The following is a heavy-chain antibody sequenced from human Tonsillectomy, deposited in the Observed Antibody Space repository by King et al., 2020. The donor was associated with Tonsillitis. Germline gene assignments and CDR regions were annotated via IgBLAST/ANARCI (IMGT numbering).Heavy chain of an antibody. Sequence: VQLVESGGGVVQPGRSLRLSCAASGFTFSSYAMHWVRQAPGKGLEWVAVISYDGSNKYYAESVKGRFTISRDNSKNTLYLQMNSLRAEDTAVYYCAGDVHPNGGGWYYWGEGALVADSS. CDR1: GFTFSSYA. CDR2: ISYDGSNK. CDR3: AGDVHPNGGGWYY. V-gene: IGHV3-30*04. D-gene: IGHD6-19*01. J-gene: IGHJ4*02.